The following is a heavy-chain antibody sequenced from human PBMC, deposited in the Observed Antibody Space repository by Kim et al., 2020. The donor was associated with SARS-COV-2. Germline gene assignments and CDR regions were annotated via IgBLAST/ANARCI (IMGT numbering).Heavy chain of an antibody. D-gene: IGHD3-3*01. CDR1: GFTFSSYW. V-gene: IGHV3-7*01. CDR2: RKQDGSEK. Sequence: GGSLRLSCAASGFTFSSYWMSWVRQAPGKGLEWVANRKQDGSEKYYVDSVKGRFTISRDNAKNSLYLQMNSLRAEDTAVYYCARGYAQGALHTATFWDYWGQGNLVTVSS. J-gene: IGHJ4*02. CDR3: ARGYAQGALHTATFWDY.